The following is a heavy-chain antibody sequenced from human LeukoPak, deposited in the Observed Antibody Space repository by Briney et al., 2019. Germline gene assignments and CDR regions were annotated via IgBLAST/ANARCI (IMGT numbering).Heavy chain of an antibody. J-gene: IGHJ4*02. CDR3: ARSGVATCHY. CDR2: INPDDGGS. D-gene: IGHD2-15*01. Sequence: GGSLRLSCQASGFTFSNYAMSWVRQAPGKGLEWVSSINPDDGGSFFANSVKGRFTTSRDDSRSVVYLQMNSLRAEDTAVYYCARSGVATCHYWGQGILVTVSS. CDR1: GFTFSNYA. V-gene: IGHV3-23*01.